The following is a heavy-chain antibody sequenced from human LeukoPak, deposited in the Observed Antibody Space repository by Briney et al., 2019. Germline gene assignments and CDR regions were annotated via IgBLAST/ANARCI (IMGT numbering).Heavy chain of an antibody. V-gene: IGHV3-9*03. CDR2: ISWNSGTI. CDR1: GFMFDDYA. Sequence: GGSLRRSCAASGFMFDDYAMHWVRQAPGKGLEWVSGISWNSGTIGYADSVKGRFTISRDNAKNSLYLQMNSLRAEDMALYYCAKDRSSGYPTGWFDPWGQGTLVTVSS. D-gene: IGHD3-22*01. J-gene: IGHJ5*02. CDR3: AKDRSSGYPTGWFDP.